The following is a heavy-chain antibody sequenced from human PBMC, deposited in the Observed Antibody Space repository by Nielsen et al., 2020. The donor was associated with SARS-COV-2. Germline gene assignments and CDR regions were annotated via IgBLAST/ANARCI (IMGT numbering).Heavy chain of an antibody. CDR3: ARGEDSSGWYYYYYGMDV. D-gene: IGHD6-19*01. CDR1: GFTFSSYW. V-gene: IGHV3-74*01. CDR2: INSDGSST. Sequence: VGSLRLSCAASGFTFSSYWMHWVRQAPGKGLVWVSRINSDGSSTSYADSVKGRFTISRDSAKNTLYLQMNSLRAEDTAVYYCARGEDSSGWYYYYYGMDVWGQGTTVTVSS. J-gene: IGHJ6*02.